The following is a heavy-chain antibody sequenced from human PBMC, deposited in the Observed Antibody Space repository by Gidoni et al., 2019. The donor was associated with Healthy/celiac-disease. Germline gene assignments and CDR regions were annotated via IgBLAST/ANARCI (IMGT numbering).Heavy chain of an antibody. J-gene: IGHJ4*02. Sequence: QVQLVESGGGVVQPGRSLSLSCAASGFPFSSYAMHWVRQAPGKGLEWVAVISYDGSNKYYADSVKGRFTISRDNSKNTLYLQMNSLRAEDTAVYYCARAHTTGTTPWYFDYWGQGTLVTVSS. CDR2: ISYDGSNK. D-gene: IGHD1-7*01. CDR1: GFPFSSYA. CDR3: ARAHTTGTTPWYFDY. V-gene: IGHV3-30*04.